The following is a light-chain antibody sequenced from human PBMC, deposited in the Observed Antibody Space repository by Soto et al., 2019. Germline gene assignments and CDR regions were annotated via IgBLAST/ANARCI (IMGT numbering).Light chain of an antibody. CDR1: SGDVGSYNL. Sequence: QSALTQPASVSGSPGQSITISCTGTSGDVGSYNLVSWYQQHPGKAPKLMIYEGSKRPSGVSNRFSGSKSGNTASLTISGLQAEDEADYYCCSYAGSSTPVVFGGGTKLPS. V-gene: IGLV2-23*01. J-gene: IGLJ2*01. CDR3: CSYAGSSTPVV. CDR2: EGS.